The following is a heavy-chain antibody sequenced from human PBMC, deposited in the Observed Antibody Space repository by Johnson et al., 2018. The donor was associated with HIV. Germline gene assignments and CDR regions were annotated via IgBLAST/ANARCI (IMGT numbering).Heavy chain of an antibody. Sequence: QEQLVESGGGVVQPGRSLRLSCAASGFTFSSYWMSWVRQAPGKGLGWVAVISYDGSNKYYAESLKGRISISRDNSMNTLYLQMNSLRAEDTAVYYCATFGYTSGWIVTDDAFDVWGHGTLVTVSS. D-gene: IGHD6-19*01. V-gene: IGHV3-30*03. J-gene: IGHJ3*01. CDR1: GFTFSSYW. CDR3: ATFGYTSGWIVTDDAFDV. CDR2: ISYDGSNK.